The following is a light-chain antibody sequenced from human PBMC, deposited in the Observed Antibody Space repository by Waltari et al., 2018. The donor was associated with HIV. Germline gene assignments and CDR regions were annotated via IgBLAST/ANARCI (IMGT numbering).Light chain of an antibody. CDR3: QQYSTHYA. V-gene: IGKV1-5*03. CDR1: QGIVNW. CDR2: RTS. J-gene: IGKJ2*01. Sequence: DIQMTQSSSNLSASVGDTVVITCRDSQGIVNWLAWYQQKPGRAPRLLVSRTSLLESGVSSRFRSSGSGTEVTLTIMSLQPDDIGTYYCQQYSTHYAFGQGTRVE.